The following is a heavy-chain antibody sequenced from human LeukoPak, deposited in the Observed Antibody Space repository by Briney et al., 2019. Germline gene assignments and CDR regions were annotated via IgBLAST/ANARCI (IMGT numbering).Heavy chain of an antibody. D-gene: IGHD2-2*01. V-gene: IGHV4-59*08. CDR2: IYYSGST. CDR1: GGSISSYY. CDR3: ARHDIVVVPAAPAYYYGMDV. Sequence: SETLSLTCTISGGSISSYYWSWIRQPPGKGLEWIGYIYYSGSTNYNPSLKSRVTISVGTSKNQFSLKLSSVTAADTAVYYCARHDIVVVPAAPAYYYGMDVWGQGTTVTVSS. J-gene: IGHJ6*02.